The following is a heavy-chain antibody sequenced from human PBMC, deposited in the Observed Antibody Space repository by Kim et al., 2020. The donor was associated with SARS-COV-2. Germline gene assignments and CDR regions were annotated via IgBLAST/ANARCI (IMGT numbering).Heavy chain of an antibody. CDR1: GGSFSGYY. D-gene: IGHD6-13*01. CDR2: INHSGST. Sequence: SETLSLTCAVYGGSFSGYYWSWIRQPPGKGLEWIGEINHSGSTNYNPSLKIRLTIPAYTSRNHFSLKLSSVTAADTAVLYCARGPPAGTIWFDPWCLATL. CDR3: ARGPPAGTIWFDP. V-gene: IGHV4-34*01. J-gene: IGHJ5*02.